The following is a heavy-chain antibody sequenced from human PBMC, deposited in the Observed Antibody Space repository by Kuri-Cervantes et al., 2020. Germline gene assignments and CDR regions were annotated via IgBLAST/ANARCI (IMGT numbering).Heavy chain of an antibody. CDR3: ARSSWPRGDYPTFFDP. J-gene: IGHJ5*02. D-gene: IGHD4-17*01. CDR2: ISHDGSNK. V-gene: IGHV3-30-3*01. CDR1: GFTFSSYA. Sequence: GGSLRLSCAASGFTFSSYAMHWVRQAPGTGLEWVAVISHDGSNKNYADSVKGRFTISRDSSRNTLYLQINSLRAEDTAVYYCARSSWPRGDYPTFFDPWGQGTLVTVSS.